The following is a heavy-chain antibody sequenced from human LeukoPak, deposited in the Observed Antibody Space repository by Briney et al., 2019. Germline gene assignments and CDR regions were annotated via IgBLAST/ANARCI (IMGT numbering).Heavy chain of an antibody. CDR2: IKQDGSER. CDR1: GFTFSGFS. D-gene: IGHD3-10*01. J-gene: IGHJ4*02. V-gene: IGHV3-7*01. CDR3: ARAGSHWHYVY. Sequence: GGSLRLSCAASGFTFSGFSMSWVRQSPTKGLQWVANIKQDGSERYSVDSVKGRFTISRDNAKTSLSLQMNNLRVADTAVYYCARAGSHWHYVYWGQGTVVTVSS.